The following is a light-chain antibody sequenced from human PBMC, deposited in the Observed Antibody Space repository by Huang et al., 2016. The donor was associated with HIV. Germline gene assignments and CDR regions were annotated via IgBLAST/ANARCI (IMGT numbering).Light chain of an antibody. Sequence: EIVLTQSPDFQSVTPKEKVTITCRASQSIGSGLHWYQQKPEQSPKLLMKYASQSFSGVPARFSGSGYGTGFTLTIKSLEAEDATTCYCHQSSSLPQATFGQGTK. CDR3: HQSSSLPQAT. CDR2: YAS. V-gene: IGKV6-21*01. J-gene: IGKJ1*01. CDR1: QSIGSG.